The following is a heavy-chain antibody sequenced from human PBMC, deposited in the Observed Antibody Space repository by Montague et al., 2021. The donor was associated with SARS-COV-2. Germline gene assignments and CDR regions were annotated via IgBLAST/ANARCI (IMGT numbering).Heavy chain of an antibody. CDR3: ARHVSGSLTHFHH. CDR2: IYYSGST. J-gene: IGHJ6*02. V-gene: IGHV4-59*08. D-gene: IGHD1-26*01. Sequence: SETLSLTCTVSGGSLSSYYWSWIRQPPGRGLEWIGYIYYSGSTNYNPSLKSRVTISVDTSKNQFSLNLSSVTAADTAVYYCARHVSGSLTHFHHWGQGTTVTVSS. CDR1: GGSLSSYY.